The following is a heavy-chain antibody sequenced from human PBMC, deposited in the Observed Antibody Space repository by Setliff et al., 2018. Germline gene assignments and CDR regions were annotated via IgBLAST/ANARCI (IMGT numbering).Heavy chain of an antibody. V-gene: IGHV3-11*04. Sequence: PGGSLRLSCAASGFTFSDYYMSWIRQAPGKGLEWVSYISSSGSTIYYADSVKGRFTISRDNAKNSLYLQMNSLRAEDTAVYYCARDKSRVAGGQTCDGDCLFYFDYWGQGALVTVSS. J-gene: IGHJ4*02. CDR2: ISSSGSTI. D-gene: IGHD2-21*02. CDR3: ARDKSRVAGGQTCDGDCLFYFDY. CDR1: GFTFSDYY.